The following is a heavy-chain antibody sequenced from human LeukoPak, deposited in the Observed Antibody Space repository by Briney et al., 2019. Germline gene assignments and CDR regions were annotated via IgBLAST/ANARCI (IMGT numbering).Heavy chain of an antibody. CDR2: IFYSGGT. J-gene: IGHJ4*02. CDR1: GGSISSSSYY. D-gene: IGHD1-26*01. Sequence: SETLSLTCTVSGGSISSSSYYWGWIRQPPGKGLEWIGSIFYSGGTYYNPSLKSRVTISVDTSKNQFSLRLTSVTAADTALYYCARHRGFDYWGQGTLVTVCS. CDR3: ARHRGFDY. V-gene: IGHV4-39*01.